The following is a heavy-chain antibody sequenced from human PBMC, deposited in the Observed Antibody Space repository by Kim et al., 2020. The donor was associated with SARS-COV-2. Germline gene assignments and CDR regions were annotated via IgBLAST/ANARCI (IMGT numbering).Heavy chain of an antibody. CDR3: ATESPDYYYDYGMDV. J-gene: IGHJ6*02. Sequence: DSVKGRLTISRDNAAHSLYLQMNSLRAEDTAVYYCATESPDYYYDYGMDVWGQGTTVTVSS. V-gene: IGHV3-7*04.